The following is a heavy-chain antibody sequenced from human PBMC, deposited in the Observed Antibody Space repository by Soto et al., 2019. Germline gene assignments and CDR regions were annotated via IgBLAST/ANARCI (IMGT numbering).Heavy chain of an antibody. Sequence: QVQLVESGGGVVQPGRSLRLSCAASGFSFNNNAMHWVRQAAGKGLEWVAQIWYDGSNTYYTDSVKGRFTISRDNFKNTVYLQMDSLRAEDTAVYYCARDGQQLAPYALDVWGQGTTVIVSS. CDR3: ARDGQQLAPYALDV. J-gene: IGHJ6*02. CDR2: IWYDGSNT. D-gene: IGHD6-13*01. CDR1: GFSFNNNA. V-gene: IGHV3-33*01.